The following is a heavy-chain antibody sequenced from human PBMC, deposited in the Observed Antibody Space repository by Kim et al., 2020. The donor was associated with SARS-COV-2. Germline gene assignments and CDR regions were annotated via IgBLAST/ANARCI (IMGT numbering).Heavy chain of an antibody. Sequence: GGSLRLSCAVSGFTFSNYWMSWVRQAPGKGLEWVANIKQHGNEKHYVDSVKGRFTISGDNATKSLYLQMNSLRVEDTAVYYCARYNRRNYGMDVWGEGTTVTVPS. D-gene: IGHD1-1*01. J-gene: IGHJ6*04. CDR2: IKQHGNEK. CDR3: ARYNRRNYGMDV. V-gene: IGHV3-7*03. CDR1: GFTFSNYW.